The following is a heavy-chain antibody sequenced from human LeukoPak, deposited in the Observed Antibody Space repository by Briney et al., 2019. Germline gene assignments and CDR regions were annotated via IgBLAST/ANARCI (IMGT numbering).Heavy chain of an antibody. V-gene: IGHV3-21*01. CDR3: ARLSSSWYGGLDY. CDR1: GFTFSSYS. Sequence: GGSLRLSCAASGFTFSSYSMNWVRQAPGKGLEWVSSISSSSSYIYYADSVKGRFTISRDNAKNSLYLQMNSLRAEDTAVYYYARLSSSWYGGLDYWGQGTLVTVSS. D-gene: IGHD6-13*01. J-gene: IGHJ4*02. CDR2: ISSSSSYI.